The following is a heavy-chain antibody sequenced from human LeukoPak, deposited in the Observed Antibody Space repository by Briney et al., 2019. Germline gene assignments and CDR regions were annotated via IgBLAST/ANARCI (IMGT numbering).Heavy chain of an antibody. CDR1: GFTFSDYY. CDR3: ASSTAVAAYFVH. D-gene: IGHD6-19*01. V-gene: IGHV3-11*01. Sequence: GGSLRLSCAASGFTFSDYYMSWIRQAPGKGLEWVSYISSSGSTIYYADSVKGRFTISRDNAKNSLYLQMNSLRAEDTALYYCASSTAVAAYFVHWGQGTLATVSS. CDR2: ISSSGSTI. J-gene: IGHJ4*02.